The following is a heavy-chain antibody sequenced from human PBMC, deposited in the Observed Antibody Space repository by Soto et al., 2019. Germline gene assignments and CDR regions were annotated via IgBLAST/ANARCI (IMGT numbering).Heavy chain of an antibody. D-gene: IGHD3-3*01. CDR1: GFTFRDYY. J-gene: IGHJ4*02. V-gene: IGHV3-23*01. CDR2: ISGSGGST. CDR3: AKDLITIFGIPDFH. Sequence: PGGSLRLSCAGSGFTFRDYYMVWVRQAPGKGLEWVSAISGSGGSTYYADSVKGRFTISRDNSKNTLYLQMNSLRAEDTAVYYCAKDLITIFGIPDFHWGQGTLVTVSS.